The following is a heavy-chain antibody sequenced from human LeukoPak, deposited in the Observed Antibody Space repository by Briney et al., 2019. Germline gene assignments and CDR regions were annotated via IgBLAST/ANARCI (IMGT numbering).Heavy chain of an antibody. CDR2: ISPTSTYT. V-gene: IGHV3-11*05. Sequence: PGGSLRLSCSASGFTFSDYYMNWIRQAPGKGLEWVSYISPTSTYTKFADPVKGRFTISRDNAKNSVYLQINSLRAEDTAVYYCARAGFTGFQNWFDPWGQGTLVTVSS. CDR1: GFTFSDYY. CDR3: ARAGFTGFQNWFDP. D-gene: IGHD5-12*01. J-gene: IGHJ5*02.